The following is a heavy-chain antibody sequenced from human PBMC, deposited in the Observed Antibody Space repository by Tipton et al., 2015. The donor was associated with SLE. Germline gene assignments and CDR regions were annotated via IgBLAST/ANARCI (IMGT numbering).Heavy chain of an antibody. D-gene: IGHD6-13*01. V-gene: IGHV4-31*03. J-gene: IGHJ3*01. CDR2: IYDTETT. Sequence: TLSLTCTVSGGSISSGNYYWTWIRQHPGKGLEWIGYIYDTETTYYNPSLKSRVTMSIDRSKNHFSLRLRSVSAADTAIYYCARENVAADGALDVWGQGTMVTVSS. CDR3: ARENVAADGALDV. CDR1: GGSISSGNYY.